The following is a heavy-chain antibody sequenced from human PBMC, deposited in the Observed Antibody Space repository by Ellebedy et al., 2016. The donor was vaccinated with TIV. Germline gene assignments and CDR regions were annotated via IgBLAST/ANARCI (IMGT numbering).Heavy chain of an antibody. CDR2: ISSSSTHI. CDR1: GFSFSGYS. J-gene: IGHJ5*02. D-gene: IGHD2-21*02. CDR3: TRVAEGMTALRYNWFDP. Sequence: GESLKISXAAAGFSFSGYSMHWVRQAPGKGLEWVASISSSSTHIFHADSVRGRFTISRDDAKNSLYLQMNSLRPEDSAVYYCTRVAEGMTALRYNWFDPWGHGTLVTVSS. V-gene: IGHV3-21*01.